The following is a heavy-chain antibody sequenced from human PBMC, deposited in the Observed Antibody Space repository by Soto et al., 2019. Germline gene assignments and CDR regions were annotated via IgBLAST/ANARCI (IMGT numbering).Heavy chain of an antibody. CDR1: GGSISSYY. CDR2: IFYSGST. V-gene: IGHV4-59*08. D-gene: IGHD2-2*02. J-gene: IGHJ5*02. Sequence: PSETLSLTCTVSGGSISSYYWSWIRQPPGKGLEWIGYIFYSGSTNYNPSLKSRVTISVDTSKNQFSLKLSSVTAADTAVYYCARLPGAIFWFDPWGQGTLVTVSS. CDR3: ARLPGAIFWFDP.